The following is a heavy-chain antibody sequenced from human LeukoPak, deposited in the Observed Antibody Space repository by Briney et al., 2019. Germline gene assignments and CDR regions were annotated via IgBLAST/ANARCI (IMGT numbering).Heavy chain of an antibody. Sequence: GGSLRLSCAASGFTFSNYGMHWVHQAPGKGLEWVAFIRFDGSNKHYADSVKGRFTISRDNSKNRLNLQMNSLRAEDTAVYYCANGPHYNILTGFYKVRSHLDFWGQGTLVTVSS. J-gene: IGHJ4*02. CDR2: IRFDGSNK. CDR3: ANGPHYNILTGFYKVRSHLDF. V-gene: IGHV3-30*02. CDR1: GFTFSNYG. D-gene: IGHD3-9*01.